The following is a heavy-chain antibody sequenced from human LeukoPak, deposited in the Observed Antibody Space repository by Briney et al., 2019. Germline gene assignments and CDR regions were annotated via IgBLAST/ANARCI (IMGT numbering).Heavy chain of an antibody. CDR3: AKDEFDP. J-gene: IGHJ5*02. V-gene: IGHV3-30*18. CDR1: GFTFSSYG. Sequence: GGSLRLSCAASGFTFSSYGMHWVRQAPGKGLEWVAVISYDGSNKYYADSVKGRFTISRDNSKNTLYLQMNSLRAEDTAVYYCAKDEFDPWGQGTLVTVSS. CDR2: ISYDGSNK.